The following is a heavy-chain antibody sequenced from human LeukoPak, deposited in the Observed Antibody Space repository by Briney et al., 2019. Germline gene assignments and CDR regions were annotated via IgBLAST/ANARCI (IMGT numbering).Heavy chain of an antibody. CDR2: IRYDGSNK. CDR1: GFTFSSYG. J-gene: IGHJ3*02. Sequence: GGSLRLSCAASGFTFSSYGMHWVRQAPGKGLEWVAFIRYDGSNKYYADSVKGRFTISRDNSKNTLYLQMNSLRAEDTALYYCARDQDYSGSHPGAFDIWGQGTMVTVSS. D-gene: IGHD1-26*01. CDR3: ARDQDYSGSHPGAFDI. V-gene: IGHV3-30*02.